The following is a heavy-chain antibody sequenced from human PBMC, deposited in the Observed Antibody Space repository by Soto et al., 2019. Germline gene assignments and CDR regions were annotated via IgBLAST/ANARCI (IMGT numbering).Heavy chain of an antibody. CDR3: AHSTTEIYGMDV. J-gene: IGHJ6*02. V-gene: IGHV2-5*02. CDR1: GFSLSTSGVG. Sequence: SGPKRVNHTHTLTLTCTFSGFSLSTSGVGVGWIRQPPVKALEWLALIYWDDDKSYRTSLKSRLTITKDNSKNQVVLTMTNMDPVDTATYYCAHSTTEIYGMDVWGQGTTVPVSS. CDR2: IYWDDDK. D-gene: IGHD4-4*01.